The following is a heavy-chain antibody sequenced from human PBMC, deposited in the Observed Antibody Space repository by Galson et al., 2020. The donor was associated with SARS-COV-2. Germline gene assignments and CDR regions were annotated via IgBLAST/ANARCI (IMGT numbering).Heavy chain of an antibody. CDR2: ISSSSSYT. CDR1: GFTFSDYY. V-gene: IGHV3-11*05. Sequence: KIGESLKISCAASGFTFSDYYMSWIRQAPGKGLEWVSYISSSSSYTNYADSVKGRFTISRDNAKNSLYLQMNSLRAEDTAVYYCARGQLPSYYYYYMDVWGKGTTVTVSS. J-gene: IGHJ6*03. D-gene: IGHD2-2*01. CDR3: ARGQLPSYYYYYMDV.